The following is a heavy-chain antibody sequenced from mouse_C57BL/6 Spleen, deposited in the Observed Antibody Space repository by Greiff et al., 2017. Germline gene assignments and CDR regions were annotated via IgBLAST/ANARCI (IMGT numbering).Heavy chain of an antibody. V-gene: IGHV14-4*01. Sequence: VQLQQSGAELVRPGASVKLSCTASGFNIKDDYMHWVKQRPEQGLEWIGWIDPENGDTEYASKFQGKATITADTSSNTAYLQLSSLTSEDTAVYYCKEYGSGGYVEVWGTGTTVTDSS. CDR1: GFNIKDDY. CDR2: IDPENGDT. CDR3: KEYGSGGYVEV. J-gene: IGHJ1*03. D-gene: IGHD5-2*01.